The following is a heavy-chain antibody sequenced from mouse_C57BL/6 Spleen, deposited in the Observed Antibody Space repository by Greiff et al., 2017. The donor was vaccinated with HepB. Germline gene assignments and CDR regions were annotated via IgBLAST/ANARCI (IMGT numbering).Heavy chain of an antibody. CDR2: ISYDGSN. Sequence: EVKLQESGPGLVKPSQSLSLTCSVTGYSITSGYYWNWIRQFPGNKLEWMGYISYDGSNNYNPSLKNRISITRDTSKNQFFLKLNSVPTEDTATYYCSREAYYGPYWYFDVWGTGTTVTVSS. D-gene: IGHD1-1*01. CDR1: GYSITSGYY. J-gene: IGHJ1*03. CDR3: SREAYYGPYWYFDV. V-gene: IGHV3-6*01.